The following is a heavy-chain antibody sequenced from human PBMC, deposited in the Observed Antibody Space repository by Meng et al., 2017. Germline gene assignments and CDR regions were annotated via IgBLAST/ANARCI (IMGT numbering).Heavy chain of an antibody. CDR1: GYTFTGYY. CDR2: INPNSGGT. J-gene: IGHJ4*02. CDR3: ARDYGSGRIILHFDY. D-gene: IGHD3-10*01. Sequence: QGELVQWGAEVKRPGASGKVSCKASGYTFTGYYMHWVRQAPGQGLEWMGRINPNSGGTNYAQKFQGRVTMTRDTSISTAYMELSRLRSDDTAVYYCARDYGSGRIILHFDYWGQGTLVTVSS. V-gene: IGHV1-2*06.